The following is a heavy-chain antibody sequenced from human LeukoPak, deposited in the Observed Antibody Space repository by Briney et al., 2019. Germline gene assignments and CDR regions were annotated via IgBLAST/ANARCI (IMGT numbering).Heavy chain of an antibody. CDR3: ARVLEGAASWEPFDY. CDR1: GGSISSGGY. CDR2: TLYSGRT. J-gene: IGHJ4*02. D-gene: IGHD1-14*01. V-gene: IGHV4-30-2*01. Sequence: PSETLSLTCTVSGGSISSGGYWSWIRQTPGRGLEWIGYTLYSGRTYYNPPLKSRVTISVDRSKNQFSLKVSSMTAADTAVYYCARVLEGAASWEPFDYWGQGTLVTVSS.